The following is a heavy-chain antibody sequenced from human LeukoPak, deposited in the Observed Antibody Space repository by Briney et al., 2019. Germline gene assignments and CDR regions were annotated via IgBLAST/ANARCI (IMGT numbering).Heavy chain of an antibody. Sequence: GRSLRLSCAASGFTFDDYAMHWVRQAPGKGLEWVSGISWNSGSIGYADSVKGRFTISRDNAKNSLYLQMNSLRAEDTALWYCALVPAAIRGYYYYGMDVWGQGTTVTVSS. D-gene: IGHD2-2*02. CDR2: ISWNSGSI. J-gene: IGHJ6*02. CDR3: ALVPAAIRGYYYYGMDV. CDR1: GFTFDDYA. V-gene: IGHV3-9*01.